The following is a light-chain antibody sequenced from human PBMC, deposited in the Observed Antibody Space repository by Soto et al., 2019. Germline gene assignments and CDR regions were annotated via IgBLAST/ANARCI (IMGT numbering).Light chain of an antibody. V-gene: IGKV3-15*01. CDR2: GVS. CDR3: QQYISSPLT. J-gene: IGKJ1*01. Sequence: EIFMTQSPAPPSVSPGGSGTPSRTASHRVSSYLAWYQQKPGQAPRLLIYGVSTRANGVPARFSGSGSGTDFTLTITRLEPEDSAVYFCQQYISSPLTFGQGTKVDIK. CDR1: HRVSSY.